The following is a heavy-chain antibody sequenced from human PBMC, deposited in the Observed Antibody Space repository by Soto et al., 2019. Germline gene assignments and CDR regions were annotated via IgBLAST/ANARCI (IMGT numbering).Heavy chain of an antibody. CDR2: TYYRSKWYN. V-gene: IGHV6-1*01. CDR3: AREWWATIFGVVIKGRDAFDI. J-gene: IGHJ3*02. Sequence: QVQLQQSGPGLVKPSQTLSLTCAISGDSVSNNSAAWNWIRQSPSRGLEWLGRTYYRSKWYNDYAVSVKSRITINPDTSKNQFSLQLNSVTPEDTAVYYCAREWWATIFGVVIKGRDAFDIWGQGTMVTVSS. D-gene: IGHD3-3*01. CDR1: GDSVSNNSAA.